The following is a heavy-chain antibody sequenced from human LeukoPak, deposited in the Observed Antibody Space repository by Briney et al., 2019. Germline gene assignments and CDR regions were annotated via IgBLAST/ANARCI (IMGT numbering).Heavy chain of an antibody. V-gene: IGHV4-39*01. J-gene: IGHJ1*01. CDR1: GGSISSSSYY. CDR3: ARLNNSSSWYFGEYFQH. Sequence: SETLSLTCTVSGGSISSSSYYWGWLRQPPGTGLEWIGSIYYSGSTYYNPSLKSRVTISVDTSKNQFSLKLSSVTAADTAVYYCARLNNSSSWYFGEYFQHWGQGTLVTVSS. CDR2: IYYSGST. D-gene: IGHD6-13*01.